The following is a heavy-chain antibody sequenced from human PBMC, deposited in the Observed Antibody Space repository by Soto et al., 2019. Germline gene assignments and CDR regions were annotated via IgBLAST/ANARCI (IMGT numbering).Heavy chain of an antibody. Sequence: QVQLVQSGAEVKKPGASVKVSCKASGYTFTGYYMHWVRQAPVQGLEGMGGINPNSGGTNYTQKFQGRGTMARDTSISTEHMELSRLRSDDTAVYYCATRDPITIFGVGGGDDGGEGTLVTVSS. V-gene: IGHV1-2*02. CDR2: INPNSGGT. CDR3: ATRDPITIFGVGGGDD. CDR1: GYTFTGYY. J-gene: IGHJ4*02. D-gene: IGHD3-3*01.